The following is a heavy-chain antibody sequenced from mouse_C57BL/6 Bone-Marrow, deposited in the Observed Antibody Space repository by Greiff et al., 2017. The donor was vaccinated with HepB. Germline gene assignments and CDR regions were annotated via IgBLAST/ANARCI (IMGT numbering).Heavy chain of an antibody. D-gene: IGHD1-1*01. CDR3: ARLRYYGRDY. Sequence: VQLQQSGPELVKPGASVKISCKASGYTFTDYYMNWVKQSHGKSLEWIGDINPNNGGTSYNQKFKGKATLTVDKSSSTAYMELRSLTSEDSAVYYCARLRYYGRDYWGQGTTLTVSS. V-gene: IGHV1-26*01. CDR2: INPNNGGT. CDR1: GYTFTDYY. J-gene: IGHJ2*01.